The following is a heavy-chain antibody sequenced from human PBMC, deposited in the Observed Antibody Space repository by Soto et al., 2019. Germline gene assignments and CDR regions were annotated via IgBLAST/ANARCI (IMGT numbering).Heavy chain of an antibody. D-gene: IGHD4-17*01. CDR2: ITDAGGTT. Sequence: GGSLRLSCAASGFTFSSYAMSWVRQAPGKGLEWVSAITDAGGTTYYADSVKGRFTISRDNSKNTVYLQMNSLRAEDTAVYYCARDAVTTVRGLFDCWGQGTLVTVSS. J-gene: IGHJ4*02. V-gene: IGHV3-23*01. CDR1: GFTFSSYA. CDR3: ARDAVTTVRGLFDC.